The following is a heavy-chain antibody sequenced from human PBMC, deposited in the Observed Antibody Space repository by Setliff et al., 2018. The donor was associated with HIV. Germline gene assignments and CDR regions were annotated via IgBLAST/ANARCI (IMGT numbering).Heavy chain of an antibody. J-gene: IGHJ4*01. CDR2: IGSSNHGI. Sequence: GGSLRLSCAASGFNFRSYGMAWVRQAPGKGLDWVAHIGSSNHGIHYTASVQGRFTVSRDNANNLLFLQMNNLRDEDTAVYYCASFYGDYGYWGHGTQVTVSS. D-gene: IGHD3-10*01. CDR3: ASFYGDYGY. V-gene: IGHV3-48*02. CDR1: GFNFRSYG.